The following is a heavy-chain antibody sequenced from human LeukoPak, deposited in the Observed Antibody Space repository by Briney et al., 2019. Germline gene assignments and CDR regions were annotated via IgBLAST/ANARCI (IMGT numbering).Heavy chain of an antibody. D-gene: IGHD2-2*01. CDR2: IYSGGST. V-gene: IGHV3-66*01. CDR1: GFTVSSNY. CDR3: ARDLSSWSATPVDY. J-gene: IGHJ4*02. Sequence: PGGSLRLSCAASGFTVSSNYMSWVRQAPGKGLEWVSVIYSGGSTYYADSVKGRFTISRDNSKNTLYLQMNSLRAEDTAVYYCARDLSSWSATPVDYWGQGTLVTVSS.